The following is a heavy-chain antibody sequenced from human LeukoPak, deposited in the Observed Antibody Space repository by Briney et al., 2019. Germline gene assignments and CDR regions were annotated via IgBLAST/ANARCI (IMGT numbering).Heavy chain of an antibody. J-gene: IGHJ4*02. Sequence: GRSLRLSCAASGFTFSSYGMHWVRRAPGKGLEWGAVIWYDGSNKYYADAVKGRFTISRYNSKNTRDLHMNSLRAEDPAVYYCAKDRSRLPDYSGQGTLVTVSS. CDR3: AKDRSRLPDY. CDR1: GFTFSSYG. V-gene: IGHV3-33*06. D-gene: IGHD5-18*01. CDR2: IWYDGSNK.